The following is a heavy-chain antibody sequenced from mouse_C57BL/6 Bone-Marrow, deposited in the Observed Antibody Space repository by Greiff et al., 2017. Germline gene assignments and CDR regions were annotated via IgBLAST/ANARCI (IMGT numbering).Heavy chain of an antibody. Sequence: VQLQQSGAELVKPGASVKLSCKASGYTFTSYWMHWVKQRPGQGLEWIGMIHPNSGSTNYNEKFKSKATLTVDKSSSTAYMQLSSLTSEDSAVYYCARRGYGSLWFAYWGQGTLVTVSA. CDR2: IHPNSGST. J-gene: IGHJ3*01. CDR1: GYTFTSYW. CDR3: ARRGYGSLWFAY. V-gene: IGHV1-64*01. D-gene: IGHD1-1*01.